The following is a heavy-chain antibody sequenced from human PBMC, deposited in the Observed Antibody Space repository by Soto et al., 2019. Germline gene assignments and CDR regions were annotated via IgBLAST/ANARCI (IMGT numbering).Heavy chain of an antibody. Sequence: ASVKVSCKASGYIFTSYTMHWVRQAPGQRLEWMGRITAGNGNTKYSQKFQGRVTITRDTSASTAYMELSSLRSEDTAVYYCARSAPPIDYWGQGTLVTVPS. J-gene: IGHJ4*02. CDR3: ARSAPPIDY. CDR1: GYIFTSYT. CDR2: ITAGNGNT. V-gene: IGHV1-3*01.